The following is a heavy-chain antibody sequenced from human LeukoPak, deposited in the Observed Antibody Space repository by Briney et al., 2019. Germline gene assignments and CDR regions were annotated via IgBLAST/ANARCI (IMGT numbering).Heavy chain of an antibody. CDR2: IYTSGSP. Sequence: SETLSLTCTVSGGSISSYDWSWIRQPAGKGLEWIGRIYTSGSPNYNPSLKSRVTISVDTSKNQFSLKLSSVTAADTAVYYCARVSGYDWESFYDYWGQGTLVTVSS. J-gene: IGHJ4*02. CDR3: ARVSGYDWESFYDY. D-gene: IGHD5-12*01. V-gene: IGHV4-4*07. CDR1: GGSISSYD.